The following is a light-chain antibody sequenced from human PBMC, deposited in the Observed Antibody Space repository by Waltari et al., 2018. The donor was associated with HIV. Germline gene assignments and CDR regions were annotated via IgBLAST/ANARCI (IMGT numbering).Light chain of an antibody. Sequence: YVLTQPPSVSAAPGQTARISCEGNGLGSKSVHWYQQKPGQAPVVVVYDNYDRASNTPARISGSKSGNVATLTVARVEAADESDFHCQVWDGNSGQVVFGGGTRLIV. J-gene: IGLJ2*01. V-gene: IGLV3-21*02. CDR1: GLGSKS. CDR3: QVWDGNSGQVV. CDR2: DNY.